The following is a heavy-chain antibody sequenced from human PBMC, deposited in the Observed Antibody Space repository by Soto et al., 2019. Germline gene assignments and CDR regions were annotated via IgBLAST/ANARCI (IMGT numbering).Heavy chain of an antibody. V-gene: IGHV1-8*01. Sequence: XSVKVSCKASVYTFTSYDINWVRQATGQGLEWMGWMNPNSGNTGYAQKFQGRVTMTRNTSISTAYMELSSLRSEDTAVYYCARGQDDLYYYYYYGMDVWRQGTTVTVSS. D-gene: IGHD1-1*01. CDR1: VYTFTSYD. J-gene: IGHJ6*02. CDR2: MNPNSGNT. CDR3: ARGQDDLYYYYYYGMDV.